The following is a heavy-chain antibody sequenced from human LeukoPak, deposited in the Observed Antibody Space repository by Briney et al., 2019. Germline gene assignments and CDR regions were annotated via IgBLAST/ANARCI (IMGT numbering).Heavy chain of an antibody. Sequence: ASAKVSCKASGYTFTSYDINWVRQATGQGLEWMGWMNPNSGNTGYAQKFQGRVTMTRNTSMSTAYMELSSLRSEDTAVYYCARRTTVTTKKLDYWGQGTLVTVSS. J-gene: IGHJ4*02. CDR2: MNPNSGNT. CDR3: ARRTTVTTKKLDY. CDR1: GYTFTSYD. D-gene: IGHD4-17*01. V-gene: IGHV1-8*01.